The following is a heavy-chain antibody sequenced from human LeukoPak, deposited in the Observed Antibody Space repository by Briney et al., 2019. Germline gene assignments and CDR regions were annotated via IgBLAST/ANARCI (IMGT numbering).Heavy chain of an antibody. V-gene: IGHV3-30*18. D-gene: IGHD3-10*01. CDR3: AKDPGFGPPTYFDY. CDR2: ISYDGSSK. CDR1: GFTFSSYG. Sequence: GGSLRLSCAASGFTFSSYGMHWVRQAPGKGLEWVAVISYDGSSKYYADSVKGRFTISRDNSKNTLYLQMNSLRAEDTAVYYCAKDPGFGPPTYFDYWGQGTLVTVSS. J-gene: IGHJ4*02.